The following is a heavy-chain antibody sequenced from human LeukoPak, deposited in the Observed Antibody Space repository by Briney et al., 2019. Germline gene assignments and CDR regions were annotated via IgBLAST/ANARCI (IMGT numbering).Heavy chain of an antibody. CDR2: IYTSGST. CDR1: GGSISSGSYY. V-gene: IGHV4-61*02. CDR3: ARGPGILTGDKRDYYYYYMDV. D-gene: IGHD3-9*01. J-gene: IGHJ6*03. Sequence: NPSQTLSLTCTVSGGSISSGSYYWSWIRQPAGKGLEWIGRIYTSGSTNYNPSLKSRVTISVDTSKNQFSLKLSSVTAADTAVYYCARGPGILTGDKRDYYYYYMDVWGKGTTVTVSS.